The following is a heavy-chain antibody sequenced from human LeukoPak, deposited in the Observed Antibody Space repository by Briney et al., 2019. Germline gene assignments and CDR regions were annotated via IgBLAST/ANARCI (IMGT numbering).Heavy chain of an antibody. V-gene: IGHV4-4*07. CDR2: IYTSGST. J-gene: IGHJ5*02. Sequence: SETLSLTCTVSGGPISSYYWSWIRQPAGKGLEWIGRIYTSGSTNYNPSLKSRVTMSVDTSKNQFSLKLSSVTAADTAVYYCARDRDSYQLLWYNWFDPWGQGTLVTVSS. D-gene: IGHD2-2*01. CDR3: ARDRDSYQLLWYNWFDP. CDR1: GGPISSYY.